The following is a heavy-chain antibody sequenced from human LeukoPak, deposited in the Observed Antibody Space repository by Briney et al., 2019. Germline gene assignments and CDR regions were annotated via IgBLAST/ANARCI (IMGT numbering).Heavy chain of an antibody. V-gene: IGHV3-48*03. CDR3: ARERWFGELFDAFDI. CDR2: ISSSGSTI. J-gene: IGHJ3*02. CDR1: GFTFGSYA. Sequence: GGSLRLSCAASGFTFGSYAMSWVRQAPGKGLEWVSYISSSGSTIYYADSVKGRFTISRDNAKNSLYLQMNSLRAEDTAVYYCARERWFGELFDAFDIWGQGTMVTVSS. D-gene: IGHD3-10*01.